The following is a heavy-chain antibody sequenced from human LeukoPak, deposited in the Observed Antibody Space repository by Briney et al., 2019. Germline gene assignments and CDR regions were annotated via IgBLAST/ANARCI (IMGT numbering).Heavy chain of an antibody. CDR3: ARDRYYDSSGRSDYFQH. J-gene: IGHJ1*01. Sequence: SVKVSCKASGGTFSSYAISWVRQAPGQGLEWMGRIIPILGIANYAQKFQGRVTITADKSTSTAYMELSSLRSDDTAVYYCARDRYYDSSGRSDYFQHWGQGTLVTVSS. D-gene: IGHD3-22*01. V-gene: IGHV1-69*04. CDR2: IIPILGIA. CDR1: GGTFSSYA.